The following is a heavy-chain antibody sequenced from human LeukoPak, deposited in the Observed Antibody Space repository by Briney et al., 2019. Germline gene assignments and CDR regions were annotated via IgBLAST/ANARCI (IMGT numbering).Heavy chain of an antibody. J-gene: IGHJ4*02. CDR2: ISYDGSNK. Sequence: PGRSLRLSCAASGFTFSSYGMHWVRQAPGKGLEWVSVISYDGSNKYYADSVKGRFTISRDDPKNTLYLQMNSLRAEDTAMYYCAKNSGSTALWGQGTLVTVSS. V-gene: IGHV3-30*18. CDR1: GFTFSSYG. D-gene: IGHD1-26*01. CDR3: AKNSGSTAL.